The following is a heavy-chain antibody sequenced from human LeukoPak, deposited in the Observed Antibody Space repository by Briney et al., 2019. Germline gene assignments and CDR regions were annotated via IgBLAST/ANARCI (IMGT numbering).Heavy chain of an antibody. Sequence: GGSLRLSCAASGFTFNNFGMHWVRQAPGKGLEWVAFIRYDGSNKYYADSVKGRFTISRDNSKNTLYLQMNSLRAEDTAVYYCAKANYDFWSGPFLYYFDYWGQGTLVTVSS. CDR1: GFTFNNFG. V-gene: IGHV3-30*02. J-gene: IGHJ4*02. CDR2: IRYDGSNK. CDR3: AKANYDFWSGPFLYYFDY. D-gene: IGHD3-3*01.